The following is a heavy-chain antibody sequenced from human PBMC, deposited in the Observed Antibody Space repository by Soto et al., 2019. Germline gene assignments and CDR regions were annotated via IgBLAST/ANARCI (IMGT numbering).Heavy chain of an antibody. Sequence: GESLKISCKGSGYNFTSYWIGWVRQMPGKGLEWMGIIYPGDSDTRYSPSFQGQVTISVDKSISTAYLQWSSLKASDTAMYYCARIFRFEQYYFDYWGQGTLVTVSS. D-gene: IGHD3-9*01. CDR3: ARIFRFEQYYFDY. V-gene: IGHV5-51*01. CDR2: IYPGDSDT. CDR1: GYNFTSYW. J-gene: IGHJ4*02.